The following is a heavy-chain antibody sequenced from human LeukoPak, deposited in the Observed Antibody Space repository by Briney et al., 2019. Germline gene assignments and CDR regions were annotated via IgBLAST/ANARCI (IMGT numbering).Heavy chain of an antibody. CDR3: ASSSGSGSYYNRRDNWFDP. D-gene: IGHD3-10*01. V-gene: IGHV4-59*01. CDR2: MYYSGST. CDR1: GGSISSYY. Sequence: SETLSLTCTVSGGSISSYYWSWIRQPPGKGLEWIGHMYYSGSTNYNPSLKSRVTISEDTSKNQFSLKLSSVTAADTAVYYCASSSGSGSYYNRRDNWFDPWGQGTLVTVSS. J-gene: IGHJ5*02.